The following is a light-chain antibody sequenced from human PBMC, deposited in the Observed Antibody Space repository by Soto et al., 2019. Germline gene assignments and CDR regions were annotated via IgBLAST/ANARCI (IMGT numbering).Light chain of an antibody. V-gene: IGKV2-28*01. CDR1: QSLLHSNRYNY. CDR2: GTS. CDR3: QQCGISPLT. Sequence: DIVMTQSPLSLPVTPGEPASISCRSSQSLLHSNRYNYLDWYLQKPGQSPQLLIYGTSSRATGIPDRSSGSGSGTDFTLTISRLDPEDFAVYYCQQCGISPLTFGGGTKVDIK. J-gene: IGKJ4*01.